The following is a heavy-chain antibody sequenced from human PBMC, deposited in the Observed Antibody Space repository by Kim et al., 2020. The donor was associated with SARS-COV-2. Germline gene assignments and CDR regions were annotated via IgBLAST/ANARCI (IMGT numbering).Heavy chain of an antibody. D-gene: IGHD3-10*01. V-gene: IGHV3-33*01. J-gene: IGHJ6*02. Sequence: GGSLRLSCAASGFTFSSYGMHWVRQAPGKGLEWVAVIWYDGSNKYYADSVKSRFTISRDNSKNTLYLQMNSLRAEDTAVYYCARDRGGMDVWGQGTTVTVSS. CDR1: GFTFSSYG. CDR2: IWYDGSNK. CDR3: ARDRGGMDV.